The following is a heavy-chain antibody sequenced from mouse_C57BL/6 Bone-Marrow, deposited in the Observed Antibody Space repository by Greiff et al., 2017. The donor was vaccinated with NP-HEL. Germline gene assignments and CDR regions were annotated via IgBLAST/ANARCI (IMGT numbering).Heavy chain of an antibody. CDR2: IWRGGST. CDR3: AKRGPLVLRYAMDY. J-gene: IGHJ4*01. V-gene: IGHV2-5*01. CDR1: GFSLTSYG. Sequence: VQLQQSGPGLVQPSQSLSITCTVSGFSLTSYGVHWVRQSPGKGLEWLGVIWRGGSTDYNAAFMSRLSITKDNSKSQVFFKMNSLQADDTAIYYCAKRGPLVLRYAMDYWGQGTSVTGSS. D-gene: IGHD1-1*01.